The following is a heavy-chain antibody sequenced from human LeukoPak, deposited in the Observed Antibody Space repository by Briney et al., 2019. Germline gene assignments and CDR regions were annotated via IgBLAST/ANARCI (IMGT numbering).Heavy chain of an antibody. J-gene: IGHJ3*02. CDR2: MNPNSGNT. CDR3: ARGDIVVVPAASIGAFDI. D-gene: IGHD2-2*01. V-gene: IGHV1-8*03. CDR1: GYTFTGYD. Sequence: ASVKVSCKASGYTFTGYDINWVRQATGQGLEWMGWMNPNSGNTGYAQKFQGRVTITRNTSISTAYMELSSLRSEDTAVYYCARGDIVVVPAASIGAFDIWGQGTMVTVSS.